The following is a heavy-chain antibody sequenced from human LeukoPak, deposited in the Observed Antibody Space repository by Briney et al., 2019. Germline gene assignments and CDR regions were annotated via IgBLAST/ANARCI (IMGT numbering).Heavy chain of an antibody. CDR3: AREDDYGDYVEFDY. D-gene: IGHD4-17*01. J-gene: IGHJ4*02. V-gene: IGHV3-33*01. CDR1: GFPFSSYG. CDR2: IWYDGSNK. Sequence: GGSLRLSCAASGFPFSSYGMHWVRQAPGKGLEWVAVIWYDGSNKYYADSVKGRFTISRDNSKNTLYLQMNSLRAEDTAVYYCAREDDYGDYVEFDYWGQGTLVTVSS.